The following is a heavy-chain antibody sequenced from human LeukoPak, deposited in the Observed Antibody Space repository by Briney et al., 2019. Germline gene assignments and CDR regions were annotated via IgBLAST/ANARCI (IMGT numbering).Heavy chain of an antibody. Sequence: PSETLSLTCAVSGGSISSGFYSWSWIRQPPGKGLEWIGYIYYSGSTYYNPSLKSRVTISVDTSKNQFSLKLSSVTAADTAVYYCARWSHRDAFDIWGQGTMVTVSS. CDR1: GGSISSGFYS. CDR2: IYYSGST. J-gene: IGHJ3*02. V-gene: IGHV4-30-4*08. CDR3: ARWSHRDAFDI. D-gene: IGHD1-14*01.